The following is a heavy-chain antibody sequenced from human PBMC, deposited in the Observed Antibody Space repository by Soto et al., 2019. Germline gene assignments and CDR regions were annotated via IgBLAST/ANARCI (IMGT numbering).Heavy chain of an antibody. D-gene: IGHD4-17*01. Sequence: QVQLVQSGAEVKKPGASVKVSCKASGYIFTNYDINWVRQATGQGLEYLGWINPNSGNTGYVQKFQGRVTMTRNTSINTAYIELNRLRSEDTAVYYCARGNKYGHYSRWFDPWGQGTLVTVSS. CDR1: GYIFTNYD. J-gene: IGHJ5*02. V-gene: IGHV1-8*01. CDR3: ARGNKYGHYSRWFDP. CDR2: INPNSGNT.